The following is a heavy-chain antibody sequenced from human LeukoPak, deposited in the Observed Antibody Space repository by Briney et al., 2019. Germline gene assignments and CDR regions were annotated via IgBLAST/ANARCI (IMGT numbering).Heavy chain of an antibody. CDR3: AILRDHRYYYMDV. V-gene: IGHV1-46*01. Sequence: ASVKVSCKASGFTFTSYYMHWVRQAPGQGLEWMGIINPSGGSTSYAQKFQGRVTMTRDTSTSTVYMELSSVRSEDTAVYYCAILRDHRYYYMDVWGKGTTVTVSS. CDR1: GFTFTSYY. CDR2: INPSGGST. J-gene: IGHJ6*03.